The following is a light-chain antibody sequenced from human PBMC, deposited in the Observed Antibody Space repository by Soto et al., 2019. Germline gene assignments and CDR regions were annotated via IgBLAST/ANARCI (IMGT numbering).Light chain of an antibody. Sequence: DIEMTQSPSTLSSSVGDRFTVTCRASESISNCLAWYQQKPGKAPKLLIYAASSLQSGVPSRFSGSGSGTEFTLTISSLQPEDFATYYCLQHNSYPRTFGQGTKVDTK. CDR3: LQHNSYPRT. J-gene: IGKJ1*01. CDR1: ESISNC. CDR2: AAS. V-gene: IGKV1-5*01.